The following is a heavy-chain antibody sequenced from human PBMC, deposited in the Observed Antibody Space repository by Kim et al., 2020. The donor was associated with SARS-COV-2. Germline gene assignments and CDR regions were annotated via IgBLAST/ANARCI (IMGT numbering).Heavy chain of an antibody. CDR3: ARDHPVDTAMVTAYLFG. V-gene: IGHV3-11*06. Sequence: KGRFTISRDNAKNSLYLQMNSLRAEDTAVYYCARDHPVDTAMVTAYLFGWGQGTLVTVSS. D-gene: IGHD5-18*01. J-gene: IGHJ4*02.